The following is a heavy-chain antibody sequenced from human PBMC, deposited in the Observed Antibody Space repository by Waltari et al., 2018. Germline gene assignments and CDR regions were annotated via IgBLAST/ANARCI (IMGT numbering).Heavy chain of an antibody. J-gene: IGHJ6*03. D-gene: IGHD2-8*01. V-gene: IGHV3-48*01. CDR3: AIATPKDIVLMVSPLGYYYYYMDV. Sequence: EVQLVEYGGGLVHPGGSLSLYCAASGFTFSSYSMNWVREAPGKGLEWVQNISSSSSTIYLADSGKGRFTISMDNAKNSLYLQMNSLRAEDTAVYYCAIATPKDIVLMVSPLGYYYYYMDVWGKGTTVTVSS. CDR2: ISSSSSTI. CDR1: GFTFSSYS.